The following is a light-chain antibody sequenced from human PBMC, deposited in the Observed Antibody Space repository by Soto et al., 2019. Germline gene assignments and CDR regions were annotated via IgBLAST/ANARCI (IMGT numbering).Light chain of an antibody. CDR1: QSISSY. CDR3: QQSYSTPLT. Sequence: IRRTQTTTSLSASVGDRVTLTCRASQSISSYLNWYQQKPGKAPKLLIYAASSLQSGVPSRFSGSGSGTDFTLTISSLQPEDFATYYCQQSYSTPLTFGGGTKVDI. CDR2: AAS. J-gene: IGKJ4*01. V-gene: IGKV1-39*01.